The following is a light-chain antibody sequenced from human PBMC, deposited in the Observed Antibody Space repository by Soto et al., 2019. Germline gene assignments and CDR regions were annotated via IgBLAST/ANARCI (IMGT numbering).Light chain of an antibody. J-gene: IGLJ2*01. V-gene: IGLV2-23*01. CDR2: EGS. CDR3: CSYAGSSTYVL. Sequence: QSALTQPASVSGSPGQSITISCTGTSSDVGSYNLVSWYQQHPGKVPKLMIYEGSERPSGVSNRFSGSKSGNTASLTISGLQAEDEADYYCCSYAGSSTYVLFGGGTKLTVL. CDR1: SSDVGSYNL.